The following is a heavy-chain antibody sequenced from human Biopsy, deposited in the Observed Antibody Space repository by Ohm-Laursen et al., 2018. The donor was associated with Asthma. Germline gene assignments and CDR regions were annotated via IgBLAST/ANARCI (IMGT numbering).Heavy chain of an antibody. CDR1: GDSFSNYA. V-gene: IGHV1-69*01. CDR3: ARGYSGSDRIVYYYSGLEV. J-gene: IGHJ6*02. D-gene: IGHD5-12*01. CDR2: LIPVLGTT. Sequence: SSVKVFCKASGDSFSNYAIRWVRQAPGQGLEWMGGLIPVLGTTDHAQMFEGRVTITADESTSTAYMELSSLSSEDTAVYYCARGYSGSDRIVYYYSGLEVWGQGTTVTVSS.